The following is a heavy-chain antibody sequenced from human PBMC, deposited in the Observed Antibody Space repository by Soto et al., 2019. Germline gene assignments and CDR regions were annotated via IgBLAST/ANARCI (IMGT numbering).Heavy chain of an antibody. J-gene: IGHJ4*02. Sequence: GGSLRLSCAASGFTFSSYWMHWVRQAPGKGLVWVSRINSDGSSTSYADSVKGRFTISRDNAKNTLYLQMNSLRAEDTAVYYCARVIPSYCTNGVCYFDYWGQGTLVTVSS. D-gene: IGHD2-8*01. V-gene: IGHV3-74*01. CDR1: GFTFSSYW. CDR2: INSDGSST. CDR3: ARVIPSYCTNGVCYFDY.